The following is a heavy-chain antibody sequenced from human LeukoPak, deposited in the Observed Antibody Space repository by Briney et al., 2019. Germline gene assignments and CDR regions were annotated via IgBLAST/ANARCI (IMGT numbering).Heavy chain of an antibody. CDR1: GFTFSSYW. V-gene: IGHV3-7*04. Sequence: GGSLRLSCAASGFTFSSYWMSWVRQAPGKGLEWVANIKEDGSDKYYVDSVKGRFTTSRDNAKNSLYLQMNSLRAEDTAVYYCARMRDGYMGRYYFDYWGQGTLVTVSS. CDR2: IKEDGSDK. D-gene: IGHD5-24*01. J-gene: IGHJ4*02. CDR3: ARMRDGYMGRYYFDY.